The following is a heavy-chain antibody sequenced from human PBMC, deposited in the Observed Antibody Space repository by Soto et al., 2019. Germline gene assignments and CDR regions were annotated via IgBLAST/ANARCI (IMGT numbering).Heavy chain of an antibody. V-gene: IGHV3-7*03. CDR2: IKADGGAE. D-gene: IGHD4-4*01. CDR1: GFSFSTYW. CDR3: ARDVTALDY. J-gene: IGHJ4*02. Sequence: EVQLAASGGGLVQPGGSLRLSCAASGFSFSTYWMSWVRQAPGKGLEWVAHIKADGGAEDYVDSVKGRFTISRDNAKNSLYLQINSLRVDDTAVYYCARDVTALDYWGQGALVTVSS.